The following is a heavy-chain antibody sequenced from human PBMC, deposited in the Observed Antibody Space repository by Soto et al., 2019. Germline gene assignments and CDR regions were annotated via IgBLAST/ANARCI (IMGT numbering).Heavy chain of an antibody. CDR1: GGSISSGGYS. J-gene: IGHJ5*02. D-gene: IGHD3-22*01. Sequence: SETLSLTCAVSGGSISSGGYSWSWIRQPPGKGLEWIGYIYHSGSTYYNPSLKSRVTISVDRSKNQFSLKLSSVTAADTAVYYCARDRFDYYDSSGYYYGLGWFDPWGQGTLVTVSS. CDR2: IYHSGST. V-gene: IGHV4-30-2*01. CDR3: ARDRFDYYDSSGYYYGLGWFDP.